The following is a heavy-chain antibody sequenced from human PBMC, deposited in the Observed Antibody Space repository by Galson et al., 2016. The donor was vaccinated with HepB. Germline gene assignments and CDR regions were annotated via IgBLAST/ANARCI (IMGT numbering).Heavy chain of an antibody. D-gene: IGHD3-3*01. CDR1: GDSLLSSSYY. V-gene: IGHV4-39*01. CDR3: ARTHYDFWSGTNYNFFDP. J-gene: IGHJ5*02. CDR2: VYHTGTT. Sequence: EPLSLTCAVSGDSLLSSSYYWGWIRQPPGKGLEWIATVYHTGTTYYNPSLYSRISISVDTSNNQLSLRLTSVTAADTAVYYCARTHYDFWSGTNYNFFDPWGQGSLVTVSS.